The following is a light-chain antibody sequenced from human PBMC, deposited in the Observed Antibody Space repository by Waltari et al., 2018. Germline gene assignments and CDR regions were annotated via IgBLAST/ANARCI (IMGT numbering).Light chain of an antibody. CDR3: NSRDSSGNHP. Sequence: SSELTQDPAVSVALGQTVRITCRGDSLRSDYAGGYQQKPGQAPVLVIDGKNNRPTGIPDRFSGSSSGNTASFTITGAQAEDEADYYCNSRDSSGNHPFGGGTKLTVL. CDR2: GKN. V-gene: IGLV3-19*01. J-gene: IGLJ2*01. CDR1: SLRSDY.